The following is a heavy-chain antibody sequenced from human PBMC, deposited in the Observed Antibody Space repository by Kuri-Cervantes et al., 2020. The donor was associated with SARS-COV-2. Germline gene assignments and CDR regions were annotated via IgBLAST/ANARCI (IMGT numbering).Heavy chain of an antibody. V-gene: IGHV3-21*01. J-gene: IGHJ6*02. CDR1: GFTFSSYS. CDR2: ISSSSSYI. D-gene: IGHD3-9*01. Sequence: LSLTCAASGFTFSSYSMNWVRQAPGKGLEWVSSISSSSSYIYYADSVKGRFTISRDNAKNSLYLQMNSLRAEDTAVYYCARDLGILTGYYSHYYYYYGMDVWGQGTTVTVSS. CDR3: ARDLGILTGYYSHYYYYYGMDV.